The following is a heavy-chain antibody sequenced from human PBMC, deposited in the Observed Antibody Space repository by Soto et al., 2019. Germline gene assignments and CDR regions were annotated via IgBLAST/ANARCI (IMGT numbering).Heavy chain of an antibody. V-gene: IGHV1-69*13. CDR1: GGTFSTFG. J-gene: IGHJ4*02. CDR3: ARSAPMDAGDKYYYDF. D-gene: IGHD3-16*01. CDR2: IIPFFGTA. Sequence: GASVKVSCKASGGTFSTFGISWVRQAPGQGLEWMGGIIPFFGTAKDSQKFEDRTSITADESTNTVYMDLRSLTSEDTAIYYCARSAPMDAGDKYYYDFWGQGALVTVSS.